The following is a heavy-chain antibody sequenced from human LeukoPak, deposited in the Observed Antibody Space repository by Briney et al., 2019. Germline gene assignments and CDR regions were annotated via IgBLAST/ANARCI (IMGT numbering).Heavy chain of an antibody. CDR1: GGTFSSYA. Sequence: GASVKVSCKASGGTFSSYAISWVRQAPGQGLEWMGRIIPILGIANYAQKFQGRVTITADKSTSAAYMELSSLRSEDTAVYYCARDRGTMIVVALDYWGQGTLVTVSS. J-gene: IGHJ4*02. CDR3: ARDRGTMIVVALDY. CDR2: IIPILGIA. V-gene: IGHV1-69*04. D-gene: IGHD3-22*01.